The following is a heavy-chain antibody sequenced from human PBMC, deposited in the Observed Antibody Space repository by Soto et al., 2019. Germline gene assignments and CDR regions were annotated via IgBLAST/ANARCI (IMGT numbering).Heavy chain of an antibody. J-gene: IGHJ5*02. D-gene: IGHD2-8*01. Sequence: SETLSLTCTVSGGSISSGGYYWSWIRQHPGKGLEWIGYIYYSGITYYNPSLKSRVTISVDTCKNQFSLNLSSVTAADTAVYYCARGGYCTNGVCYPKNNWFDPWGQGTLVTVSS. CDR3: ARGGYCTNGVCYPKNNWFDP. CDR2: IYYSGIT. V-gene: IGHV4-31*03. CDR1: GGSISSGGYY.